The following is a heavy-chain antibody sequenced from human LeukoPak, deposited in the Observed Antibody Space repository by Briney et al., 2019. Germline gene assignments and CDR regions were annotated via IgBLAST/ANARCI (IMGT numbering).Heavy chain of an antibody. CDR2: IYPGDSDT. D-gene: IGHD5-18*01. Sequence: GESLKISCKGSGYSFTSYWIGWVRQMPGKGLEWMGIIYPGDSDTRYSPSFQGQVTISADKSISTAYLQWSSLKASDTAIYYCARRPDGYTHGPWYWFDPWGQGTLVTVSS. CDR1: GYSFTSYW. J-gene: IGHJ5*02. V-gene: IGHV5-51*01. CDR3: ARRPDGYTHGPWYWFDP.